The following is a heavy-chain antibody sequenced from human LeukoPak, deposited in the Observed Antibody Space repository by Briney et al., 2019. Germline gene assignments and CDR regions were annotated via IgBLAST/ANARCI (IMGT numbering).Heavy chain of an antibody. V-gene: IGHV3-66*02. CDR2: IYSGGST. Sequence: GGSLRLSXAASGFTVSANYMTWVRQAPGKGLEWASSIYSGGSTYYSDSVKGRFTISRDNSKNTLYLQMNSLRPEDTAVYYCARDFYGGRYGVDYWGQGTLVTVSS. J-gene: IGHJ4*02. CDR3: ARDFYGGRYGVDY. D-gene: IGHD1-26*01. CDR1: GFTVSANY.